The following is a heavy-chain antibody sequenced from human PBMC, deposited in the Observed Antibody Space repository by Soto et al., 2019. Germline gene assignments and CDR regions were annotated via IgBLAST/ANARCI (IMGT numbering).Heavy chain of an antibody. CDR1: GFTFSNAW. J-gene: IGHJ4*02. CDR2: IRTNTDGGTT. Sequence: EVQLVESGGGLVKPGGSLRLSCAASGFTFSNAWMNWVRQAPGKGLEWVGRIRTNTDGGTTDYAAPVKGRFTFSRDDSKNMLFLQMNSLKPEDTAVYYCTTSISGVVTGHWGQGTLVTVSS. D-gene: IGHD3-3*01. V-gene: IGHV3-15*07. CDR3: TTSISGVVTGH.